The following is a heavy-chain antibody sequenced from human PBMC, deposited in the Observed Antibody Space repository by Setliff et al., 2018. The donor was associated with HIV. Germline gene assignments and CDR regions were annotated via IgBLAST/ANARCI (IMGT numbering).Heavy chain of an antibody. Sequence: SETLSLTCAVYGGSFSGYYWSWIRQPPGKGLEWIGEINHIGITEDNPSLKSRVTISVDTSKNQLSLTLRSVTVADTAVYYCAGLSDFLDYWGLGNLVTVSS. D-gene: IGHD2-21*01. CDR1: GGSFSGYY. V-gene: IGHV4-34*01. J-gene: IGHJ4*02. CDR3: AGLSDFLDY. CDR2: INHIGIT.